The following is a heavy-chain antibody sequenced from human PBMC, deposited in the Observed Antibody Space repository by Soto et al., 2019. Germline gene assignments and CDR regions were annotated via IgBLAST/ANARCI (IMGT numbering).Heavy chain of an antibody. CDR2: INAGNGKT. CDR3: TRGGLVHWNFDL. D-gene: IGHD3-16*01. V-gene: IGHV1-3*01. J-gene: IGHJ2*01. Sequence: QVPLVQSGAEVKKPGASVKVSCQASGYTFTDYAIHWVRQAPGQRLEWMGWINAGNGKTKYSQRFQGRVTISMDTSGSTAYMELTTLRSEDTAVYYCTRGGLVHWNFDLWGRGTLVTVSS. CDR1: GYTFTDYA.